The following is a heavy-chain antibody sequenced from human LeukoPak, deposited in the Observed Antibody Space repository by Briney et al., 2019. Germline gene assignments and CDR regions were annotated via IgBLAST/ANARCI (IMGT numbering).Heavy chain of an antibody. CDR1: GGSFSGYY. D-gene: IGHD6-13*01. Sequence: SETLSLTCAVYGGSFSGYYRSWIRQPPGKGLEWIGEINHSGSTNYNPSLKSRVTFSVDTSKNQFSLKLSSLTAADTAVYYCARANRSAGTGFSDYWSQGTLVTVSS. CDR2: INHSGST. J-gene: IGHJ4*02. V-gene: IGHV4-34*01. CDR3: ARANRSAGTGFSDY.